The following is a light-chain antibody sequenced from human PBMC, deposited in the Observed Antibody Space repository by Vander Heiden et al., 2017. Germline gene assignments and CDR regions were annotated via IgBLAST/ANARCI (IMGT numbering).Light chain of an antibody. CDR2: DVS. CDR1: QDVRNN. CDR3: QQYDDLLFT. J-gene: IGKJ3*01. V-gene: IGKV1-33*01. Sequence: DIQMTQSPSSLSAFVGDRVTITCQASQDVRNNLNWYQQKPGKAPNLLIYDVSILETGVPSRFSGSGYGTHFTFTISSLQPEDVATYYCQQYDDLLFTFGPGTKVDIK.